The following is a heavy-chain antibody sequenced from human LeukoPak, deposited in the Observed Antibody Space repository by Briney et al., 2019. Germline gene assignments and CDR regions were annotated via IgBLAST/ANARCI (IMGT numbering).Heavy chain of an antibody. Sequence: SETLSLTCTVSGGSISSYYWSWIRQPPGKGLEWIGYIYYSGSTNYNPSLKSRVTISVDTSKNQFSLKLSSVTAADTAVYYCASIAAGRYFDLWGRGTLVTVS. CDR2: IYYSGST. CDR1: GGSISSYY. D-gene: IGHD6-13*01. CDR3: ASIAAGRYFDL. V-gene: IGHV4-59*01. J-gene: IGHJ2*01.